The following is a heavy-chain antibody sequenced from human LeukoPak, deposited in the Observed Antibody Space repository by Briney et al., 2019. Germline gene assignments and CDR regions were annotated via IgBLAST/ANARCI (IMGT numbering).Heavy chain of an antibody. CDR1: GFTFSGSA. D-gene: IGHD3-10*02. CDR3: AELGITMIGGV. CDR2: IKKDGSEK. V-gene: IGHV3-7*01. J-gene: IGHJ6*04. Sequence: GGSLRLSCAASGFTFSGSAMHWVRQAPGKGLEWVANIKKDGSEKYYVDSVKGRFTISRDNAKNSLYLQMNSLRAEDTAVYYCAELGITMIGGVWGKGTTVTISS.